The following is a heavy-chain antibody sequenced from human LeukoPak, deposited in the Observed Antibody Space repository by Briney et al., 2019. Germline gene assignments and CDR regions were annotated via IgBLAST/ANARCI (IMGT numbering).Heavy chain of an antibody. J-gene: IGHJ3*02. CDR1: GYTFTSYY. Sequence: ASVKVSCKASGYTFTSYYMHWVRQAPGQGLEWMGIINPSGGSTSHAQKFQGRVTMTRVTSTSTVYMELSSLRSEDTAVYYCARAQFRDAFDIWGQGTMVTVSS. CDR2: INPSGGST. V-gene: IGHV1-46*01. CDR3: ARAQFRDAFDI. D-gene: IGHD5-24*01.